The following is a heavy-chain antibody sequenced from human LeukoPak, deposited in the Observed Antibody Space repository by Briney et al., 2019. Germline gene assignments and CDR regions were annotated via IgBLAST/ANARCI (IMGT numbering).Heavy chain of an antibody. J-gene: IGHJ4*02. D-gene: IGHD3-22*01. V-gene: IGHV4-4*02. CDR3: ASFKYYYDSSGYYRFDY. Sequence: SETLSLTCAVSGGSISSSNWWSWVRQPPGKGLEWIGEIYHSGSTNYNPSLKSRVTISVDKSKNQFSLKLSSVTAADTAVYYCASFKYYYDSSGYYRFDYWGQGTLVTVSS. CDR1: GGSISSSNW. CDR2: IYHSGST.